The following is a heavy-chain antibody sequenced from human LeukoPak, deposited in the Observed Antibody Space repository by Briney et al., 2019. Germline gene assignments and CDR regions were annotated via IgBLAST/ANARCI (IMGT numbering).Heavy chain of an antibody. CDR2: ISGSGGST. CDR1: GFTFSSYA. CDR3: AKDPSPGIAAAPGWFDP. J-gene: IGHJ5*02. D-gene: IGHD6-13*01. V-gene: IGHV3-23*01. Sequence: GSLRLSCAASGFTFSSYAMSWVRQAPGKGLEWVSAISGSGGSTYYADSVKGRFTISRDNSKNTLYLQMNSLRAEDTAVYYCAKDPSPGIAAAPGWFDPWGQGTLVTVPS.